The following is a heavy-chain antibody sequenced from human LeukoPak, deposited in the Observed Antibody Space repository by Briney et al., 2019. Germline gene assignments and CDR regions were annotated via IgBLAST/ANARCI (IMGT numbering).Heavy chain of an antibody. D-gene: IGHD6-13*01. CDR3: ARATPDSSSWYNWFDP. J-gene: IGHJ5*02. Sequence: ASVKVSCKASGYTFTSHGISWVRQAPGQGLEWMGWISAYNGNTNYAQKLQGRVTMTTDTSTSTAYMELRSLRSDDTAVYYCARATPDSSSWYNWFDPWGQGTLVTVSS. CDR2: ISAYNGNT. V-gene: IGHV1-18*01. CDR1: GYTFTSHG.